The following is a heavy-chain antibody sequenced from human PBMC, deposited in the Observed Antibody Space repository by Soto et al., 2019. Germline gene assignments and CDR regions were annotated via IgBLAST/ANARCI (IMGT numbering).Heavy chain of an antibody. CDR2: INPNSGGT. CDR3: ARGIVVSAFDI. J-gene: IGHJ3*02. V-gene: IGHV1-2*02. D-gene: IGHD2-15*01. Sequence: GSVKVSFKSSGYTFTGYYIHLVRQAPGQGLEWMGWINPNSGGTNYAQKFQGRVTMTRDTSISTAYMELSRLRSDDTAVYYCARGIVVSAFDIWGQGTMVTVSS. CDR1: GYTFTGYY.